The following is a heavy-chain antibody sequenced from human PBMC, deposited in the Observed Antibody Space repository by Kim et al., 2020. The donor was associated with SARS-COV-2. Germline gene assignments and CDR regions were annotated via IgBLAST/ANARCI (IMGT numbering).Heavy chain of an antibody. CDR3: ARDIVATIVDGYYYYGMDV. CDR2: IDPSDSYT. CDR1: GYSFTSYW. Sequence: GESLHISCKGSGYSFTSYWISWVRQMPGKGLEWMGRIDPSDSYTNYSPSFQGHVTISADKSISTAYLQWSSLKASDNAMYYCARDIVATIVDGYYYYGMDVWGQGTTVTVSS. V-gene: IGHV5-10-1*01. D-gene: IGHD5-12*01. J-gene: IGHJ6*02.